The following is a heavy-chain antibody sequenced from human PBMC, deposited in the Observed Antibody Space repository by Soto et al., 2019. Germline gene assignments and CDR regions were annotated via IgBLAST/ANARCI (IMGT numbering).Heavy chain of an antibody. D-gene: IGHD6-6*01. V-gene: IGHV1-2*04. J-gene: IGHJ3*02. CDR1: GYTFTGYH. Sequence: QVQLVQSGAEVKKPGASVKVSCKASGYTFTGYHMHWVRQAPGQGLEWMGWINPNSGGTNYAQKFQGWVTMTRDTSISTAYMELSRLRSDDTAVYYCARPALDSSSYDAFDIWGQGTMVTVSS. CDR2: INPNSGGT. CDR3: ARPALDSSSYDAFDI.